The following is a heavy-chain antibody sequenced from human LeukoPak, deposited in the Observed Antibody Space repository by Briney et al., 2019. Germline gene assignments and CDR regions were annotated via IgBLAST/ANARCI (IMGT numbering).Heavy chain of an antibody. J-gene: IGHJ4*02. CDR1: GFTVSSNY. V-gene: IGHV3-53*01. CDR3: ARDPIHCSSTSCYEGNY. D-gene: IGHD2-2*01. Sequence: GGSPRLSCAASGFTVSSNYMSWVRQAPGKGLEWVSIIYSGGSTYYADSVKGRFTISRDNSKNTLYLQMNSLRAEDTAVYYCARDPIHCSSTSCYEGNYWGQGTLVTVSS. CDR2: IYSGGST.